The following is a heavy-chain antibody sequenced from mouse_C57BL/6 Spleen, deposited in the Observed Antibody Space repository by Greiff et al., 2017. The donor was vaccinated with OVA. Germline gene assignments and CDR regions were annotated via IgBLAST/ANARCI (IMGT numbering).Heavy chain of an antibody. D-gene: IGHD2-4*01. J-gene: IGHJ4*01. CDR1: GYSFTGYF. CDR3: ARGDYDLAMDD. V-gene: IGHV1-20*01. Sequence: EVQLQQSGPELVKPGDSVKISCKASGYSFTGYFMNWVMQSHGQSLEWIGRINPYNGDTFYNQKFKGKATLTVDNSSSTAHMELRSLTSEDSAGYYCARGDYDLAMDDWGQGPSVTVAT. CDR2: INPYNGDT.